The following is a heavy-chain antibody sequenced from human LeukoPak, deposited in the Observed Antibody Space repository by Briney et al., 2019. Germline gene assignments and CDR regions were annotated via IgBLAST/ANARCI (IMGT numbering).Heavy chain of an antibody. CDR1: GYTFTSYD. D-gene: IGHD3-10*01. Sequence: GASVKVSCKASGYTFTSYDISWVRQATGQGLEWMGWMNPNSGNTGYAQKFQGRVTITRNTSISTAYMELSSLRSEDTAVYYCARAPFTMVRGAPRWGYYYMDVWGEGTTVTVSS. V-gene: IGHV1-8*03. CDR3: ARAPFTMVRGAPRWGYYYMDV. J-gene: IGHJ6*03. CDR2: MNPNSGNT.